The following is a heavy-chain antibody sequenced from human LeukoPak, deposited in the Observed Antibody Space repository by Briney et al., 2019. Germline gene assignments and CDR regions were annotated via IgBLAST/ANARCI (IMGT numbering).Heavy chain of an antibody. CDR1: GDSISSYY. Sequence: SETLFLTCTVSGDSISSYYWSWIRQPPGKGLEWIGYIYSSGSTNYNPSLESRVTISVATSKNQFSLKVSSVTAADTAVYYCARHFYGSGSYRAYGMDVWGQGTTVTVSS. V-gene: IGHV4-59*08. J-gene: IGHJ6*02. D-gene: IGHD3-10*01. CDR3: ARHFYGSGSYRAYGMDV. CDR2: IYSSGST.